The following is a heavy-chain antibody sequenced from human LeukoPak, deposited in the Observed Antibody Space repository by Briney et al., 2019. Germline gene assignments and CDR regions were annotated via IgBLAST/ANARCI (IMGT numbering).Heavy chain of an antibody. CDR3: ASGYCSSTSCHSPGY. D-gene: IGHD2-2*01. CDR1: GGSFSGYY. V-gene: IGHV4-30-4*01. Sequence: SETLSLTCAVYGGSFSGYYWSWIRQPPGKGLEWIGYIYYSGSTYYNPSLKSRVTISVDTSKNQFSLKLSSVTAADTAVYYCASGYCSSTSCHSPGYWGQGTLVTVSS. CDR2: IYYSGST. J-gene: IGHJ4*02.